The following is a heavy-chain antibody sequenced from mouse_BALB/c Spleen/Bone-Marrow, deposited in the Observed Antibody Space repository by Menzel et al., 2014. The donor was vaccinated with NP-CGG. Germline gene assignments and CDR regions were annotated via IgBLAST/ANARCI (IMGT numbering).Heavy chain of an antibody. CDR2: INPGSGGT. CDR3: ARREDYDLDY. CDR1: GYAFTNYL. Sequence: LEESGAELVRPGTSVKVSCKASGYAFTNYLIEWVKQRPGQGLEWIGVINPGSGGTNYNEKFKGKATLTADKSSSTAYMQLSSLTSDGSAVYFCARREDYDLDYWGQGTTLTVSS. D-gene: IGHD2-4*01. J-gene: IGHJ2*01. V-gene: IGHV1-54*01.